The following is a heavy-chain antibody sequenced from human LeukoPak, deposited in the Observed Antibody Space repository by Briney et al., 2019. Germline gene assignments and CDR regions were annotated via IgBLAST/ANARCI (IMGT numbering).Heavy chain of an antibody. V-gene: IGHV3-23*01. D-gene: IGHD3-9*01. J-gene: IGHJ6*03. CDR1: GFTFSSYG. CDR2: ISGSGGST. Sequence: GSLRLSCAASGFTFSSYGMSWVRQAPGKVLEWVSAISGSGGSTYYADSVKGRFTISRDNSKNTLYLQMNSLRAEDTAVYYCAKDGGEYYDILTGYYPRLYYMDVWGKGTTVTISS. CDR3: AKDGGEYYDILTGYYPRLYYMDV.